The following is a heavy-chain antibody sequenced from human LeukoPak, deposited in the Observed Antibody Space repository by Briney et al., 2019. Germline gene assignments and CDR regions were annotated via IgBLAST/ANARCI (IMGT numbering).Heavy chain of an antibody. D-gene: IGHD6-13*01. CDR2: SYYNGRT. CDR3: AFVGRAAAIDY. CDR1: GGSISPSSYS. V-gene: IGHV4-39*07. J-gene: IGHJ4*02. Sequence: SETLSLTCTVSGGSISPSSYSWGWIRQPPGKGLEWIGSSYYNGRTYYNPSLKSRVTISVDTSKNQFSLKLSSVTAADTAVYYCAFVGRAAAIDYWGQGTLVTVSS.